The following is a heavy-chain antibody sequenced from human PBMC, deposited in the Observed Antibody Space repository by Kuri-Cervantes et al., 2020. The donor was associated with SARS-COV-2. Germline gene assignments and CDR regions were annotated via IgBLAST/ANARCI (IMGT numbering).Heavy chain of an antibody. CDR1: GFTFSCYA. V-gene: IGHV3-23*01. Sequence: GESLKISCAASGFTFSCYAMSWVRQAPGKGLEWVSAISGSGGSTYYADSVKGRFTISRDNSKNTLYLQMNSLRAEDTAVYYCAKDYYSSSSNYFDYWGQGTLVTVSS. J-gene: IGHJ4*02. CDR2: ISGSGGST. CDR3: AKDYYSSSSNYFDY. D-gene: IGHD6-6*01.